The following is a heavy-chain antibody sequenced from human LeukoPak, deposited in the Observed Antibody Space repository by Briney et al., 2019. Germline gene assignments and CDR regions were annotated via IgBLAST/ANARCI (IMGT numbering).Heavy chain of an antibody. J-gene: IGHJ5*02. CDR3: ARRYSRSLWFDP. D-gene: IGHD6-13*01. V-gene: IGHV4-4*07. CDR1: GGSISGYY. Sequence: PSETLSLTCTVSGGSISGYYWSWIRQPAGKGLEWIGRIYTSGSTNYNPSLKSRVTISVDTSKNQFSLKLSSVTAADTAVYYCARRYSRSLWFDPWGQGTLVTVSS. CDR2: IYTSGST.